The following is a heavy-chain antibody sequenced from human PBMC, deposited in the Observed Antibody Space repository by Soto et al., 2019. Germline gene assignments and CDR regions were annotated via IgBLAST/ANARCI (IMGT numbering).Heavy chain of an antibody. CDR3: AKSYYYDSSGYYGFDP. CDR2: ISAYNGNT. CDR1: GYTFTSYG. D-gene: IGHD3-22*01. J-gene: IGHJ5*02. V-gene: IGHV1-18*01. Sequence: ASVKVSCKASGYTFTSYGISWMRQAPGQGLEWMGWISAYNGNTNYVQKLQGRVTMTTDTSTSTAYMELRSLRSDDTAVYYCAKSYYYDSSGYYGFDPWGQGTLVTVSS.